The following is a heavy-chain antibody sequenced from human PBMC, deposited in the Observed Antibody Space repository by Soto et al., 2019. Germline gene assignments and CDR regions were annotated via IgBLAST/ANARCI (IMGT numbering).Heavy chain of an antibody. V-gene: IGHV4-34*01. CDR1: GGPLSDYN. CDR3: ARNGGGSHYDFDY. CDR2: IGPSGAT. Sequence: QVQLQQWGAGLLKPSETLSLTCGVSGGPLSDYNWSWIRQAPGAGLEWIGEIGPSGATNYNPSLRSRVTISQDMSKSQFSLRLTSVTAADTAGYHCARNGGGSHYDFDYWGQGALITVSS. D-gene: IGHD1-26*01. J-gene: IGHJ4*02.